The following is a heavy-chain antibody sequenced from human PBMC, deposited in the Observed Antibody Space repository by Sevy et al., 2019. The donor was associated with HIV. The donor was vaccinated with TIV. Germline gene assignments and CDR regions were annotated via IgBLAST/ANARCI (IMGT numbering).Heavy chain of an antibody. Sequence: GGSLRLSRVGSGFTFGDYYISWIRQAPGKGLECVAYISSRSSFTNYTDSVRGRFTISRDNAKNEVFLQMNSLRAEDTGVYYCARGAYDVWGQGTTVTVSS. CDR1: GFTFGDYY. CDR2: ISSRSSFT. V-gene: IGHV3-11*06. CDR3: ARGAYDV. J-gene: IGHJ3*01.